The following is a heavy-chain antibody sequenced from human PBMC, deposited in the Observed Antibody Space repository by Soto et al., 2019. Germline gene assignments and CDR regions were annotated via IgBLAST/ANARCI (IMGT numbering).Heavy chain of an antibody. CDR2: IIPVFGTA. Sequence: SVKVSCKASGGTFSNYAMNWVRQAPGQGLEWMGGIIPVFGTATYAQKFQGRVSISADGPTSTVYMDLSSLRSEDTAVYYCAARGKGSGSSYNLWFDPWGQGTLVTVSS. D-gene: IGHD3-10*01. CDR3: AARGKGSGSSYNLWFDP. V-gene: IGHV1-69*13. CDR1: GGTFSNYA. J-gene: IGHJ5*02.